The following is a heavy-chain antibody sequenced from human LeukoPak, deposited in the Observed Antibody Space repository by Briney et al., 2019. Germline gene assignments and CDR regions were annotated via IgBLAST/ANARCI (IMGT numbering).Heavy chain of an antibody. CDR3: ARYGSGSFLDY. Sequence: SETLSLTCTVSGGSISSYYWSWIRLPPGKGLEWIGYIYYSGSTNYNPSLKSRVTISVDTSKNQFSLKLSSVTAADTAVYYCARYGSGSFLDYWGQGTLVTVSS. CDR2: IYYSGST. V-gene: IGHV4-59*01. D-gene: IGHD3-10*01. J-gene: IGHJ4*02. CDR1: GGSISSYY.